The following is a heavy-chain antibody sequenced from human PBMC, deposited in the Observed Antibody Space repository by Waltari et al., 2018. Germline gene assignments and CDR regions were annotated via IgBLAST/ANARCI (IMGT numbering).Heavy chain of an antibody. J-gene: IGHJ4*02. Sequence: QVQLQESGPGLVTPSETLSLTCAVSGYSISSGSYWGWIRQPPGKGLAWIGSIYHSGSTYYNPSLKSRVTISVDTSKNQFSLKLSSVTAADTAVYYCAGDYGVPGYFDYWGQGTLVTVSS. CDR2: IYHSGST. CDR1: GYSISSGSY. CDR3: AGDYGVPGYFDY. V-gene: IGHV4-38-2*01. D-gene: IGHD4-17*01.